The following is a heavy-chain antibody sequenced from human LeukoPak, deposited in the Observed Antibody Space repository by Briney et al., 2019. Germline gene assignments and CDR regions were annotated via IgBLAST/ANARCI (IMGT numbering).Heavy chain of an antibody. Sequence: GGSLRLSCAASEFTFNIYTMNWVRQAPGKGLEWVSSISSSSSYIYYADSVKGRFTISRDNAKNSLYLQMNSLRAEDTAVYYCARDKGGMDVWGQGTTVTVSS. CDR1: EFTFNIYT. V-gene: IGHV3-21*01. J-gene: IGHJ6*02. CDR2: ISSSSSYI. CDR3: ARDKGGMDV.